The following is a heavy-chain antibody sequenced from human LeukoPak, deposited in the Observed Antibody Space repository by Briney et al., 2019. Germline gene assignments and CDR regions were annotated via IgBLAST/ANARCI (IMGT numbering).Heavy chain of an antibody. J-gene: IGHJ6*03. Sequence: PGGSLRLSYATSGFTFSNHDMNWDRQAPGKGLEWVSSITGSSNSIDFADSVKGRFAISRDNAKNSLFLQMDSLRVEDTAVYYCVREGSGSTHYMDVWGKGTTVIVSS. CDR3: VREGSGSTHYMDV. V-gene: IGHV3-21*01. CDR1: GFTFSNHD. CDR2: ITGSSNSI. D-gene: IGHD3-10*01.